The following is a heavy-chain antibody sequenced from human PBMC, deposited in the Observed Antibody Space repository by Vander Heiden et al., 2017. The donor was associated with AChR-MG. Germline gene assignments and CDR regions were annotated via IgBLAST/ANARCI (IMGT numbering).Heavy chain of an antibody. Sequence: QVQLVQSGAEVKKPGSSVKVSCKASGGTFSSYAISWVRQAPGQGLEWMGGIIPIFGTANYAQKFQGRVTITADESTSTAYMELSSLRSEDTAVYYCARDMVANRRARDAFDIWGQGTMVTVSS. CDR1: GGTFSSYA. J-gene: IGHJ3*02. CDR3: ARDMVANRRARDAFDI. V-gene: IGHV1-69*01. D-gene: IGHD5-12*01. CDR2: IIPIFGTA.